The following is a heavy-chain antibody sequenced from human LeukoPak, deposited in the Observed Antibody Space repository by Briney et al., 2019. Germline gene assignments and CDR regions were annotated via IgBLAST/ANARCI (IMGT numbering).Heavy chain of an antibody. CDR1: GYTFTSYY. J-gene: IGHJ4*02. D-gene: IGHD1-26*01. V-gene: IGHV1-46*01. Sequence: ASVKVSCKASGYTFTSYYMHWVRQAPGQGLEWMGIINPSGGSTSYAQKFQGRVTMTRDTSTSTVYMELSSLRSEDTAVYYCARDPGKWELLPYLDYWGQGTLVTVSS. CDR2: INPSGGST. CDR3: ARDPGKWELLPYLDY.